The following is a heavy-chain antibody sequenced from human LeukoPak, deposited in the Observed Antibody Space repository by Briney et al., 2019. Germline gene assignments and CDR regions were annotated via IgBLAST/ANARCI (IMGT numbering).Heavy chain of an antibody. Sequence: GGSLRLSCAASGFTVSDNYMTWVRQAPGKGLEWVAVIWYDGSNKYYADSVKGRFTISRDNSKNTLYLQMNSLRAEDTAVYYCALRTDGYIHHWGQGTLVTVSS. CDR3: ALRTDGYIHH. D-gene: IGHD5-24*01. CDR2: IWYDGSNK. V-gene: IGHV3-33*08. J-gene: IGHJ1*01. CDR1: GFTVSDNY.